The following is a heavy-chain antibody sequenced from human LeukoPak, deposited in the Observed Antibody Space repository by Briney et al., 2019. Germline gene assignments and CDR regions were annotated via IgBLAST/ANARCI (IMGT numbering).Heavy chain of an antibody. J-gene: IGHJ6*02. CDR1: ARSLSGYY. V-gene: IGHV4-34*01. CDR2: INHRGST. CDR3: ARSRGYCSGGSCYRRKTLLWGWDV. Sequence: SPSLSLAFAVDARSLSGYYCSWVRQPPGKRLGWIGEINHRGSTNFNPPLKSRVTISLDTSKNQFSLKLSSVTAADTAVYYCARSRGYCSGGSCYRRKTLLWGWDVWGQGTTVTVSS. D-gene: IGHD2-15*01.